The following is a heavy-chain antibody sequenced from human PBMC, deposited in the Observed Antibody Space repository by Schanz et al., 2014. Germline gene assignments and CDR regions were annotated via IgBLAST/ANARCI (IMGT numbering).Heavy chain of an antibody. CDR3: ARGTDWNLHY. Sequence: EVQLLESGGGLVQPGGSLRLSCAASGFTFSTYAMSWVRQAPGKGLEWVSALSGSGGSTYYADSVKGRFTISRDNAKNTLYLQMNSLRAGDTAVYYCARGTDWNLHYWGQGALVTGSS. CDR1: GFTFSTYA. CDR2: LSGSGGST. D-gene: IGHD1-1*01. J-gene: IGHJ4*02. V-gene: IGHV3-23*01.